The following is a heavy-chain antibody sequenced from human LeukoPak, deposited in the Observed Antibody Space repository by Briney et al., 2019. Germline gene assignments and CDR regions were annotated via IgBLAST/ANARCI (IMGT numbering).Heavy chain of an antibody. CDR1: GFTFSSYW. V-gene: IGHV3-7*01. J-gene: IGHJ4*02. CDR2: IKQDGSEK. Sequence: GGSLRLSCAASGFTFSSYWMSWVRQAPGKGLEWVANIKQDGSEKYYVDSVKGRFTISRDNAKNSLYLQMKSLRAEDTAVYYCAREVSPNYDFWSGYYSQFDYWGQGTLVTVSS. D-gene: IGHD3-3*01. CDR3: AREVSPNYDFWSGYYSQFDY.